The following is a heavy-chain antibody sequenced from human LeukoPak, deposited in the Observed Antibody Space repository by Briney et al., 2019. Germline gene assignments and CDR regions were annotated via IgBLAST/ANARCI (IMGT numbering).Heavy chain of an antibody. Sequence: GGSLRLSCAASGFTFSRHGMHWVRQAPGKGLEWVAVIWYDGSNKYYADSVEGRFTISRDNSKNTLYLQMNSLRAEDSATYYCARDIPSRYMDVWGIGTTVTVSS. CDR1: GFTFSRHG. V-gene: IGHV3-33*01. CDR3: ARDIPSRYMDV. D-gene: IGHD2-2*02. CDR2: IWYDGSNK. J-gene: IGHJ6*03.